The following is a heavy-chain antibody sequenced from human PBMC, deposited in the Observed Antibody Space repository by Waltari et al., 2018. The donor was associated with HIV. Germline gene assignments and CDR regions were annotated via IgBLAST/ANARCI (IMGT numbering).Heavy chain of an antibody. Sequence: QVHLVEAGGGVVQPRGSVRLSCAASGLTFGSFAMHWVRQSPGKGLEWVALISYDGSAKYYADSVKGRFTISRDNSKNTLYLQMKNLGTDDTAVFFCARDSTSMVSYFDYWGRGILVTVSS. J-gene: IGHJ4*02. D-gene: IGHD5-18*01. V-gene: IGHV3-30*19. CDR3: ARDSTSMVSYFDY. CDR1: GLTFGSFA. CDR2: ISYDGSAK.